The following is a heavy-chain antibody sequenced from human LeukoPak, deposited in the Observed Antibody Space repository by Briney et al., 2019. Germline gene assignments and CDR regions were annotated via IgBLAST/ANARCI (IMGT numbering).Heavy chain of an antibody. CDR3: ARELTVAGTPGVYYYGMDV. V-gene: IGHV7-4-1*02. D-gene: IGHD6-19*01. Sequence: GASVKVSCKASGYTFTSYAMNWVRQAPGQGLEWMGWINTNTGNPTYAQGFTGRFVFSLDSSVSTAYLQISSLKAEDTAVYYCARELTVAGTPGVYYYGMDVWGQGTTVTVSS. CDR2: INTNTGNP. J-gene: IGHJ6*02. CDR1: GYTFTSYA.